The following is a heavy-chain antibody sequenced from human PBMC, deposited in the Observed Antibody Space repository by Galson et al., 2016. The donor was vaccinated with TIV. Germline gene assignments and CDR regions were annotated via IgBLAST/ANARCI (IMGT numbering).Heavy chain of an antibody. CDR1: GFTFSDYY. CDR2: IGSSGTNI. J-gene: IGHJ6*03. D-gene: IGHD2-2*01. Sequence: SLRLSCAASGFTFSDYYMSWIRQAPGKGLEWVSYIGSSGTNIYYADSVKGRFTISRDNSKNTLYLQMNSLRVEDTALYYCAKDVCSTASCPDYMDVWGKGTTVIISS. CDR3: AKDVCSTASCPDYMDV. V-gene: IGHV3-11*01.